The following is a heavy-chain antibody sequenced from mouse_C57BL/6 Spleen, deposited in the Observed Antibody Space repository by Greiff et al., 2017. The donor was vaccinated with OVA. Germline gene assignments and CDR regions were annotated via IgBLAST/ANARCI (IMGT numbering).Heavy chain of an antibody. CDR2: IRSKSNNYAT. Sequence: DVQLQESGGGLVQPKGSLKLSCAASGFSFNTYAMNWVRQAPGKGLEWVARIRSKSNNYATYYADSVKDRFTISRDDSESMLYLQMNNLKTEDTAMYYCVRHDGSMDYWGQGTSVTVSS. J-gene: IGHJ4*01. V-gene: IGHV10-1*01. CDR1: GFSFNTYA. CDR3: VRHDGSMDY. D-gene: IGHD2-3*01.